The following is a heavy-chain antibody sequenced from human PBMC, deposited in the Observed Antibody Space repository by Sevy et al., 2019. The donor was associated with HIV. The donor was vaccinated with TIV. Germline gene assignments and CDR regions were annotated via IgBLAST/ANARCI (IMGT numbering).Heavy chain of an antibody. CDR3: AKDINRGCDSINCYTYYYYYYGFDV. D-gene: IGHD3-16*02. J-gene: IGHJ6*02. CDR1: GFGFQDYA. V-gene: IGHV3-9*01. CDR2: ISWNRGAI. Sequence: GGSLRLSCAASGFGFQDYAMHWVRQRPGKGLEWVAGISWNRGAIDYAHSVKGRFTISRDNDKNSLYLQMNSLRAEDTALYFCAKDINRGCDSINCYTYYYYYYGFDVWGQGTTVTVSS.